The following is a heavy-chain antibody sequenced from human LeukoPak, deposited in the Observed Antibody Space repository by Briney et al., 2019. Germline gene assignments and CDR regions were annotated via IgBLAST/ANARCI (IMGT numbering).Heavy chain of an antibody. CDR2: ISYDGSNK. V-gene: IGHV3-30*18. CDR1: GFTFSSYG. Sequence: GRSLRLSCAASGFTFSSYGMHWVRQAPGKGLEWVAVISYDGSNKYYADSVKGRFTISRDNSKNTLYLQMNSLRVEDTAVYYCAKMGNSDYYGSGGSDWGQGTLVTVSS. J-gene: IGHJ4*02. CDR3: AKMGNSDYYGSGGSD. D-gene: IGHD3-10*01.